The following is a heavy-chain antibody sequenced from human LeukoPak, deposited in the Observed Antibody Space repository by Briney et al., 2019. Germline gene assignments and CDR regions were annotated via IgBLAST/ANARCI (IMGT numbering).Heavy chain of an antibody. V-gene: IGHV1-18*01. J-gene: IGHJ4*02. CDR1: GYTFTNHG. D-gene: IGHD3-10*01. CDR2: ISAYNGNA. CDR3: ARTPKRFGELYQSADY. Sequence: ASVKVSCKASGYTFTNHGITWVRQAPGQELEWMGWISAYNGNADYAQSFQGRVTMTTDTSTSTAYMELRSLRSDDTGVYYCARTPKRFGELYQSADYCGQGTLVTVSS.